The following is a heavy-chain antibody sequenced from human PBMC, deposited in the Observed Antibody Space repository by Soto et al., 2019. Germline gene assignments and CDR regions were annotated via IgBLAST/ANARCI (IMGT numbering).Heavy chain of an antibody. D-gene: IGHD1-1*01. J-gene: IGHJ4*02. CDR2: INPNSGGT. V-gene: IGHV1-2*04. CDR1: GYTFTGYY. Sequence: QVQLVQSGAEVKKPGASVKVSCKASGYTFTGYYMHWVRQAPGQGLEWMGWINPNSGGTNYAQKFQGWVTMTRDTAIRTGYMELGRLRTDDQAVYYCARPGDGFNFGYRGQGTLVTGSS. CDR3: ARPGDGFNFGY.